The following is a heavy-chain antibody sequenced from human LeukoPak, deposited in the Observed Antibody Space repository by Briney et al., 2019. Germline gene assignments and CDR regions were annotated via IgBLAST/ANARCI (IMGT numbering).Heavy chain of an antibody. V-gene: IGHV5-51*01. D-gene: IGHD2-2*01. Sequence: GESLKISCKGSGYSFTDYWIGWVRQMPGKGLEWMGIIYPGDSDTRYSPSFQGQVTISADKSINTAYLQWSSLKASDTAMYYCARQSFVSGCWGSSRIPFDYWGQGTPVTVSS. CDR2: IYPGDSDT. J-gene: IGHJ4*02. CDR1: GYSFTDYW. CDR3: ARQSFVSGCWGSSRIPFDY.